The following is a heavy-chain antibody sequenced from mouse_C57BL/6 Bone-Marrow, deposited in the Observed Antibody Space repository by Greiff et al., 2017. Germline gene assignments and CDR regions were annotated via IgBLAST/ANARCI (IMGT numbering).Heavy chain of an antibody. CDR1: GFTFSSYA. V-gene: IGHV5-6*03. Sequence: EVKLMESGGGLVKPGGSLKLSCAASGFTFSSYAMSWVRQTPEKRLEWVATISSGGSYTYYPDSVKGRFTISRDNAKNTLYLQMSSLKSEDTAMYYCARHGYYGSSYWYFDVWGTGTTVIVSS. CDR3: ARHGYYGSSYWYFDV. D-gene: IGHD1-1*01. CDR2: ISSGGSYT. J-gene: IGHJ1*03.